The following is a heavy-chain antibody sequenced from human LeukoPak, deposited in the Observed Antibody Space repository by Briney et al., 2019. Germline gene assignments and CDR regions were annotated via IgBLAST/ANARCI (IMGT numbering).Heavy chain of an antibody. CDR1: GFTFSSYA. CDR2: ISYDGSNK. V-gene: IGHV3-30-3*01. Sequence: GRSLRLSCAASGFTFSSYAMHWVRQAPGKGLEWVAVISYDGSNKYYADSVKGRFTISRDNSKNTLYLQMNSLRAEDTAVYYCARVSSSWTLYYYYGMDVWGQGTTVTVSS. D-gene: IGHD6-13*01. J-gene: IGHJ6*02. CDR3: ARVSSSWTLYYYYGMDV.